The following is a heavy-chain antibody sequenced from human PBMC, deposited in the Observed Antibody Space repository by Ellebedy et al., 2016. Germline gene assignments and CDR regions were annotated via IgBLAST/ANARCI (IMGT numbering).Heavy chain of an antibody. Sequence: SETLSLTCIVSGGAIGTYYWSWIRQSPVKGLEWIGYVDHNGNINDNPSLRSRVTISVDTSKNQFSLKLISVTAADTAIYFCARTTRLGDYVFDSWGQGVLVTVSS. J-gene: IGHJ4*02. CDR1: GGAIGTYY. CDR3: ARTTRLGDYVFDS. V-gene: IGHV4-59*08. D-gene: IGHD3-10*02. CDR2: VDHNGNI.